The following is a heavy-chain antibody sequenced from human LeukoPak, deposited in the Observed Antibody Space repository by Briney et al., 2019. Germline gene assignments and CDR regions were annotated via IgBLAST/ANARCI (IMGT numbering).Heavy chain of an antibody. V-gene: IGHV1-46*01. CDR3: ARDQRSLDY. CDR2: INPSGDST. CDR1: GYTFTNYG. J-gene: IGHJ4*02. Sequence: ASVKVSCKASGYTFTNYGISWVRQAPGQGLEWMGIINPSGDSTNYAQKLQGRVTLTRDTSTSTVYMELSSLRSDDTAVYYCARDQRSLDYWGQGTLVTVSS.